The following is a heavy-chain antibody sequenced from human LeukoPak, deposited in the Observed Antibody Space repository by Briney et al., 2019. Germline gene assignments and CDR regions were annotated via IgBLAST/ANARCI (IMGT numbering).Heavy chain of an antibody. D-gene: IGHD2-15*01. CDR3: AKDFIPVVVRSGYFQH. CDR1: GFTFSSYS. Sequence: PGGSLRLSCAASGFTFSSYSMNWVRQAPGKGLEWVSSISSSGSTIYYADSVKGRFTISRDNSKNTLYLQMNSLRAEDTAVYYCAKDFIPVVVRSGYFQHWGQGTLVTVSS. J-gene: IGHJ1*01. CDR2: ISSSGSTI. V-gene: IGHV3-48*01.